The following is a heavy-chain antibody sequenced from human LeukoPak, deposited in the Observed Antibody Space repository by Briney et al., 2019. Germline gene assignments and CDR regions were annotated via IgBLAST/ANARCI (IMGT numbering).Heavy chain of an antibody. D-gene: IGHD3-22*01. CDR1: GYTFTSYA. Sequence: SVKVSCKASGYTFTSYAISWVRQAPGQGLEWMGRIIPIFGTANYAQKFQGRVTITTDESTSTAYMELSSLRSEDTAVYYCARVPALGSSGYIDYWGQGTLVTVSS. CDR2: IIPIFGTA. CDR3: ARVPALGSSGYIDY. V-gene: IGHV1-69*05. J-gene: IGHJ4*02.